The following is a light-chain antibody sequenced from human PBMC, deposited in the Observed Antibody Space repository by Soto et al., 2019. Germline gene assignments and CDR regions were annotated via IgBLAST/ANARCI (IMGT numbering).Light chain of an antibody. CDR2: DAS. CDR3: QQYNNYWT. Sequence: DIQMTQSPSTLSASVGDRVTITCRASQSISSWLAWYQQKPGKAPKLLIYDASSLESGVPSRFSGSGSATEFTLTISSLQPDDFATYYCQQYNNYWTFGPGTKVDIK. J-gene: IGKJ1*01. CDR1: QSISSW. V-gene: IGKV1-5*01.